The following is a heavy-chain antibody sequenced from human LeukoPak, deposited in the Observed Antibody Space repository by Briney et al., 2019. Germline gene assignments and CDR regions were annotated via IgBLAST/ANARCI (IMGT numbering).Heavy chain of an antibody. J-gene: IGHJ4*02. CDR1: GFTFSAYT. D-gene: IGHD3-3*01. V-gene: IGHV3-30*14. CDR3: ARDDFWSGYPSDY. CDR2: MSSDGSNK. Sequence: GGSLRLSCAASGFTFSAYTIHWVRQAPGKGLEWVAVMSSDGSNKYYADSVKGRFTISRDNSKNTLYLQMNSLRAEDTAVYYCARDDFWSGYPSDYWGQGTLVTVSS.